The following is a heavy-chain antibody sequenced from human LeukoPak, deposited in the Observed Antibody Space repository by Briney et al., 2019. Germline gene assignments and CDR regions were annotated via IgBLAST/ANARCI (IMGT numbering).Heavy chain of an antibody. CDR2: INHSGST. V-gene: IGHV4-34*01. J-gene: IGHJ4*02. D-gene: IGHD3-3*01. CDR1: GGSFSGYY. Sequence: TSETLSLTCAVYGGSFSGYYWSWIRQPPGKGLEWIGEINHSGSTNYNPSLKSRVTISVDTSKNQFSLKLSSVTTADTAVYYCARYDFWSGYSGYWGQGTLVTVSS. CDR3: ARYDFWSGYSGY.